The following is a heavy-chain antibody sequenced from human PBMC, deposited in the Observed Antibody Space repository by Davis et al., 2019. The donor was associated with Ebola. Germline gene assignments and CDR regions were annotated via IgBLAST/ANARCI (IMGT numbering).Heavy chain of an antibody. CDR1: GGTFSSDG. Sequence: SVKVSCKASGGTFSSDGISWVRQAPGQGLEWMGRIIPIVGIANYAPNFQGRVTITADKSTSTANMEVNSLRSEDTAVYYCARGGTWNLDYGMDVWGQGTTVTVSS. J-gene: IGHJ6*02. V-gene: IGHV1-69*04. CDR3: ARGGTWNLDYGMDV. D-gene: IGHD1-1*01. CDR2: IIPIVGIA.